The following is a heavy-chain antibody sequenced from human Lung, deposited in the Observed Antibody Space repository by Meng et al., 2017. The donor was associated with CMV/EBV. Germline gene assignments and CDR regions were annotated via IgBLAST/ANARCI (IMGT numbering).Heavy chain of an antibody. D-gene: IGHD2-2*01. CDR2: ISGSSSTI. CDR1: GFRFSNFS. J-gene: IGHJ6*02. V-gene: IGHV3-48*04. CDR3: ARVSGYCSYTSCQWVGSDGHYYCGMDV. Sequence: GEXXTISCAVSGFRFSNFSMNWVRQAPGMGLEWVSYISGSSSTIYYADSVKGRFTISRDNAKTSLYLQMNSLRAEDKAVYYCARVSGYCSYTSCQWVGSDGHYYCGMDVXGQGXTVTVSS.